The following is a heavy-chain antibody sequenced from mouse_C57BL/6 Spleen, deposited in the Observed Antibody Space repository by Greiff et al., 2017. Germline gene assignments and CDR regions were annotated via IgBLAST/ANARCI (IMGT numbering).Heavy chain of an antibody. Sequence: VQLQQSGPELVKPGASVKISCKASGYAFSSSWMNWVKQRPGKGLEWIGRLYPGDGDTNYNGKFKGKATLTADKSSSTAYMQLSSLTSEDSAVYFCARDTTVVRGLADWGQGTLVTVSA. D-gene: IGHD1-1*01. CDR1: GYAFSSSW. V-gene: IGHV1-82*01. CDR2: LYPGDGDT. J-gene: IGHJ3*01. CDR3: ARDTTVVRGLAD.